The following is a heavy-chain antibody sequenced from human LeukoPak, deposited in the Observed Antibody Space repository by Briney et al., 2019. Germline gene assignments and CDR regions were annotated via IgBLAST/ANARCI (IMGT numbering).Heavy chain of an antibody. CDR3: ARADYDFWSGPGYYFDY. CDR1: GFTFSSYR. V-gene: IGHV3-7*01. Sequence: GGSLRLSCAASGFTFSSYRMSWVRQAPGKGLEWVANIKQDGSEKYYVDSVKGRFTISRDNAKNSLYLQMNSLRAEDTAVYYCARADYDFWSGPGYYFDYWGQGTLVTVSS. CDR2: IKQDGSEK. D-gene: IGHD3-3*01. J-gene: IGHJ4*02.